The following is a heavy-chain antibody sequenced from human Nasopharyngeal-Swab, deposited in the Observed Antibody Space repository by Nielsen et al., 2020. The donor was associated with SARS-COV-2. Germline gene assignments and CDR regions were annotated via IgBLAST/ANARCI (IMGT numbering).Heavy chain of an antibody. V-gene: IGHV4-59*01. Sequence: SETLSLTCTVSGGSISSYYWSWIRQPPGKGLEWIGYIYYSGSTNYNPSLKSRVTISVDTSKNQFSLKLSSVTAADTAVYYRARIAVAALNDWYFDLWGRGTLVTGSS. CDR1: GGSISSYY. J-gene: IGHJ2*01. CDR3: ARIAVAALNDWYFDL. CDR2: IYYSGST. D-gene: IGHD6-19*01.